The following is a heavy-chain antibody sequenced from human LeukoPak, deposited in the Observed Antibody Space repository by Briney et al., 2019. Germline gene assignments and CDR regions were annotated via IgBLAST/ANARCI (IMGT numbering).Heavy chain of an antibody. Sequence: GASVTVSCKVSGYTLTELSMHWVRQAPGKGLEWMGGFDPEDGETIYAQKFQGRVTMTEDTSTDTAYMELSSLRSEDTAVYYCATNILTGYPYFDYWGQGTLVTVSS. CDR3: ATNILTGYPYFDY. D-gene: IGHD3-9*01. V-gene: IGHV1-24*01. CDR2: FDPEDGET. CDR1: GYTLTELS. J-gene: IGHJ4*02.